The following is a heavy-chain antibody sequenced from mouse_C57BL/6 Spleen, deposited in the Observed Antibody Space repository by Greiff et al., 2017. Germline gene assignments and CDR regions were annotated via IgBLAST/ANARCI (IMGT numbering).Heavy chain of an antibody. V-gene: IGHV5-17*01. J-gene: IGHJ3*01. D-gene: IGHD2-1*01. Sequence: EVHLVESGGGLVKPGGSLKLSCAASGFTFSDYGMHWVRQAPEKGLEWVAYISSGSSTIYYADTVKGRFTISRDNAKNTLFLQMTSLRSEDTAMYYCARGHGNYLAWFAYWGQGTLVTVSA. CDR3: ARGHGNYLAWFAY. CDR2: ISSGSSTI. CDR1: GFTFSDYG.